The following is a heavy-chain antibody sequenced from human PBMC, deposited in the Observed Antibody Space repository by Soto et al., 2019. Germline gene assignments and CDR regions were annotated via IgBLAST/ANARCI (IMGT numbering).Heavy chain of an antibody. CDR3: ARTRPPYYYYYYGMDV. J-gene: IGHJ6*02. D-gene: IGHD6-25*01. Sequence: GGSLRLSCAASGFTVSSNYMSWVRQAPGKGLEWVSVIYSGGSTYYADSVKGRFTISRDNSKNTLYLQMNSLRAEDTAVYYCARTRPPYYYYYYGMDVWGQGTTVTVSS. CDR2: IYSGGST. V-gene: IGHV3-53*01. CDR1: GFTVSSNY.